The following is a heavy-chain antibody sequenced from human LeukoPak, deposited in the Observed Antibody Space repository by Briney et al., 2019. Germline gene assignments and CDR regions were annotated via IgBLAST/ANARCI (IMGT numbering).Heavy chain of an antibody. Sequence: SETLSLTCTVSGGSISSGSYYWSWIRQPAGKGLEWIGRIYTSGTTNYNPSLKSRVTISVGTSKNQFSLKLSSVTAADTAVYYCAREGSSWPAVYFDYWGQGTLVTVSS. CDR3: AREGSSWPAVYFDY. V-gene: IGHV4-61*02. CDR2: IYTSGTT. CDR1: GGSISSGSYY. D-gene: IGHD6-13*01. J-gene: IGHJ4*02.